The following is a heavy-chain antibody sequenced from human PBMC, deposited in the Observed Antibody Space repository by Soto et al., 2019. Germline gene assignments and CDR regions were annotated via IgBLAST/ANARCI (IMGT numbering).Heavy chain of an antibody. Sequence: GGSLRLSCAASGFTFSSYWMSWVRQAPGKGLEWVANIKQDGSEKYYVDSVKGRFTISRDNAKNSLYLQMNSLRAEDTAVYYCARDRFGWQEYPPSHWGQGTLVTVSS. D-gene: IGHD3-10*01. CDR2: IKQDGSEK. CDR1: GFTFSSYW. J-gene: IGHJ4*02. V-gene: IGHV3-7*01. CDR3: ARDRFGWQEYPPSH.